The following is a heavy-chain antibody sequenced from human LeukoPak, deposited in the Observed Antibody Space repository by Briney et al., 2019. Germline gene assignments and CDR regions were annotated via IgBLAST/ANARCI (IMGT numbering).Heavy chain of an antibody. J-gene: IGHJ5*02. D-gene: IGHD4-17*01. CDR2: IYYSGST. Sequence: PSETLSLTCTVSGGSISSGGYYWSWIRQHPGKGLEWIGYIYYSGSTYYNPSLKSRVTISVDTSKNQFSLKLSSVTAADTAVYYCARLTVIFLPPGTPGGWFDPWGQGTLVTVFS. V-gene: IGHV4-31*03. CDR3: ARLTVIFLPPGTPGGWFDP. CDR1: GGSISSGGYY.